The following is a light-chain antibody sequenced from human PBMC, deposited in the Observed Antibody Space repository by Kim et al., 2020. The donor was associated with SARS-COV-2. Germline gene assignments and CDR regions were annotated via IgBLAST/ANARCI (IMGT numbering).Light chain of an antibody. V-gene: IGLV2-14*04. Sequence: TRSCHRSTRDGGGYNNVSCCQQHPGKAPKLMIYDVSKRPSGVSNRFSGSKSGNTASLTISGLQAEDEADYYCSSYTSSSTFVVFGGGTQLTVL. CDR2: DVS. CDR3: SSYTSSSTFVV. J-gene: IGLJ2*01. CDR1: TRDGGGYNN.